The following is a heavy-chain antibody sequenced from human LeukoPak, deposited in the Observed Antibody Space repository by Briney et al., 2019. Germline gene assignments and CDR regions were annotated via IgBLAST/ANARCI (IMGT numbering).Heavy chain of an antibody. D-gene: IGHD7-27*01. CDR2: IYHSGST. Sequence: PSETLSLTCTVSGYSISSGYYWGWIRQPPGKGLEWIGSIYHSGSTYYNPSLKSRVTISVDTSKNQFSLKLSSVTAADTAVYYYARELGNYFDYWGQGTLVTVSS. CDR1: GYSISSGYY. CDR3: ARELGNYFDY. V-gene: IGHV4-38-2*02. J-gene: IGHJ4*02.